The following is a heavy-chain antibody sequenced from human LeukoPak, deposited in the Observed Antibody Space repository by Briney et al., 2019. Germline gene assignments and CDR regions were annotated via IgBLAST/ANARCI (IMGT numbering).Heavy chain of an antibody. D-gene: IGHD1-26*01. V-gene: IGHV4-39*01. J-gene: IGHJ5*02. CDR1: GGSISSSSYY. Sequence: SQTLSLTCTVSGGSISSSSYYWGWIRQPPGKGLEWIGSIYYSGSTYYNPSLKSRVTISVDTSKNQFSLKLSSVTAADTAVYYCARHVDSGSYLNWFDPWGQGTLATVSS. CDR3: ARHVDSGSYLNWFDP. CDR2: IYYSGST.